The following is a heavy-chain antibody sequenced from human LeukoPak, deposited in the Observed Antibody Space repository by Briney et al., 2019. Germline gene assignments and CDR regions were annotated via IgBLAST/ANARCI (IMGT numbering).Heavy chain of an antibody. D-gene: IGHD6-25*01. J-gene: IGHJ6*02. CDR2: ISYDGSNK. CDR3: ARSGYYHYYGMDV. CDR1: GFIFSSYG. Sequence: PGGSLRLSCAAYGFIFSSYGMHWVRQAPGKGLEWVAVISYDGSNKYYADSVKGRFTTSRDNTRNTLYLQINSLRAEDTAVYYCARSGYYHYYGMDVWGQGTTVTVSS. V-gene: IGHV3-30*03.